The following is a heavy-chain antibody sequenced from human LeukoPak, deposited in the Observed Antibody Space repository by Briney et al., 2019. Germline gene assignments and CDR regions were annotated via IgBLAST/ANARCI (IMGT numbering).Heavy chain of an antibody. CDR1: GFSFTSYW. CDR2: IKQDGNEK. J-gene: IGHJ6*03. Sequence: GGSLRLSCAASGFSFTSYWMSWVRQAPGKGLEWVANIKQDGNEKYYADSVKGRFTISRDNAKNSLDLQMNSLRAEDTAVYYCARDKETWEQPYYYYYYMDVWGKGTTVTVSS. CDR3: ARDKETWEQPYYYYYYMDV. V-gene: IGHV3-7*01. D-gene: IGHD1/OR15-1a*01.